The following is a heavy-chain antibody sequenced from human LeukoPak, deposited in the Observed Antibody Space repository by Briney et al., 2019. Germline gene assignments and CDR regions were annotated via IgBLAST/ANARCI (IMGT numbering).Heavy chain of an antibody. J-gene: IGHJ6*04. Sequence: GGSLRLSCAASGFTFSDYWMHWVRQAPGKGLEWVANINQDGTEKYYVDSVKGRFTISRDNAKNSLYLQMNSLRAEDTAVYYCAELGITMIGGVWGKGTTVTISS. CDR1: GFTFSDYW. V-gene: IGHV3-7*01. D-gene: IGHD3-10*02. CDR3: AELGITMIGGV. CDR2: INQDGTEK.